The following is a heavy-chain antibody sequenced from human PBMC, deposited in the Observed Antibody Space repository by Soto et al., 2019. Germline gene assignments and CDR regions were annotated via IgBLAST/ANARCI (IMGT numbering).Heavy chain of an antibody. CDR3: ARPSGCTNGVCSKGLDY. V-gene: IGHV5-51*01. CDR1: GYSFTSYW. CDR2: IYPGDSDT. Sequence: PGESLKISCKGSGYSFTSYWSGWVRQMPGKGLEWMGIIYPGDSDTRYSPSFQGQVTISADKSISTAYLQWSSLKASDTAMYYCARPSGCTNGVCSKGLDYWGQGTLVTVYS. D-gene: IGHD2-8*01. J-gene: IGHJ4*02.